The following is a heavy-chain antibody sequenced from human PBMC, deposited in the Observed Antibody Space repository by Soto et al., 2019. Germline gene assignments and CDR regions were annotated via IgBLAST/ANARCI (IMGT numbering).Heavy chain of an antibody. CDR3: ARDGRLCSARRLVDAFDI. V-gene: IGHV1-18*04. CDR1: GYTFTSSG. CDR2: ITTYNGDT. Sequence: QVQLLQSGPEVKTPGASVKVSCEASGYTFTSSGISWVRRAPGQGLEWMGWITTYNGDTNYAKNLQGRVTITTDTFTSTAFMDLRSLRSDHTAVYYWARDGRLCSARRLVDAFDIWGQGTMVTVSS. J-gene: IGHJ3*02. D-gene: IGHD6-6*01.